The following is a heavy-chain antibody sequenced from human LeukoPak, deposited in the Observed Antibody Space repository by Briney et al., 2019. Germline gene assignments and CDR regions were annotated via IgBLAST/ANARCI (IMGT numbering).Heavy chain of an antibody. CDR2: INPNSGGT. CDR3: ARDLATVATPYFDY. V-gene: IGHV1-2*02. Sequence: ASVKVSCKASGYTFTGYYIHWVRQAPGQGLEWMGWINPNSGGTKYAQKFQGRVSVTRDTSISTVYMELSRLTYDDTAVYYCARDLATVATPYFDYRGQGALVTVSS. J-gene: IGHJ4*02. CDR1: GYTFTGYY. D-gene: IGHD4-23*01.